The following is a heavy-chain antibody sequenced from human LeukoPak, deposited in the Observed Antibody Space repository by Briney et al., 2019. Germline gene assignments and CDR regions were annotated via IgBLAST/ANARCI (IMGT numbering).Heavy chain of an antibody. CDR1: GFTFSSYA. J-gene: IGHJ4*02. Sequence: SGGSLRLSCAASGFTFSSYAMSWVRQAPGKGLEWVSAISGSGGSTYYADSVKGRFTISRDNSKNTLYLQMNSLRAEDTAVYYCAKDSVHSYATGDYWGQGTLVTVPS. V-gene: IGHV3-23*01. CDR2: ISGSGGST. D-gene: IGHD5-18*01. CDR3: AKDSVHSYATGDY.